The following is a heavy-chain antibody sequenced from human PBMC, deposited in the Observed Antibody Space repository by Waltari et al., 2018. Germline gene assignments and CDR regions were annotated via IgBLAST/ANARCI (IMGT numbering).Heavy chain of an antibody. Sequence: EVQLLESGGGLIQPGGSLRLSCAASGFTFSSYAMSWVRQAPGKGLEWVSTISGTVGNTYDADSVKGLFSSSRDNSKNTLYLQMNSLRAEDTAVYYCAKVGHFDWLGWFDPWGQGTLVTVSS. CDR1: GFTFSSYA. V-gene: IGHV3-23*01. D-gene: IGHD3-9*01. J-gene: IGHJ5*02. CDR2: ISGTVGNT. CDR3: AKVGHFDWLGWFDP.